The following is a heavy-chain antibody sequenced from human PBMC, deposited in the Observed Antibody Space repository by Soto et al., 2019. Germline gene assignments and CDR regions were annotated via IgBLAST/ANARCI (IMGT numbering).Heavy chain of an antibody. D-gene: IGHD3-16*01. Sequence: PSETLSLTCTVSGGSMNYYYWSWIRQPPGKGLEWIGYIYHSGTAEYNPSLKSRVTLSVDTSKNQFSLKLSSVTAADTAIYYCARSGHIFAGVFWGQGILVTVSS. CDR2: IYHSGTA. V-gene: IGHV4-59*01. J-gene: IGHJ4*02. CDR1: GGSMNYYY. CDR3: ARSGHIFAGVF.